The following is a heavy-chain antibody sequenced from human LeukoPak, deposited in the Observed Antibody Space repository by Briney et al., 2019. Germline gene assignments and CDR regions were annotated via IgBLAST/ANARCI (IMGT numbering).Heavy chain of an antibody. CDR1: GGTFSSYA. CDR2: IIPIFGTA. D-gene: IGHD3-16*01. J-gene: IGHJ6*02. Sequence: SVRVSCKASGGTFSSYAISWVRQAPGQGLEWMGGIIPIFGTANYAQKFQGRVTITADESTSTAYMELSSLRSEDTAVYYCASGDSWGCPTCDYYYYYGMDVWRQGTTVTVSS. V-gene: IGHV1-69*13. CDR3: ASGDSWGCPTCDYYYYYGMDV.